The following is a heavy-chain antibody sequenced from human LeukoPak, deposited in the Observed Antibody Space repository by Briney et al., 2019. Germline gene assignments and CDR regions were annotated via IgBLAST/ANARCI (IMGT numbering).Heavy chain of an antibody. CDR2: VRPKSSGGTA. CDR1: GLTFTNAW. V-gene: IGHV3-15*01. CDR3: AIETNWGFDC. D-gene: IGHD7-27*01. Sequence: SGGSLRLSCAASGLTFTNAWVSWVRRAPGKGLEWVGRVRPKSSGGTADYAAPVRGRFSVSRDDSTSSLFLQMNSLKTDDTAVYYCAIETNWGFDCWGQGTQVTVSS. J-gene: IGHJ4*02.